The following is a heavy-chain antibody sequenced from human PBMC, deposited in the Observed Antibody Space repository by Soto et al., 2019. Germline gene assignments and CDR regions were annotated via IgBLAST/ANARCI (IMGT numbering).Heavy chain of an antibody. D-gene: IGHD2-21*01. CDR2: ISSSSSYT. J-gene: IGHJ6*02. Sequence: GGSLRLSCAASGFTFSDYYMSWIRQAPGKGLEWVSYISSSSSYTNYADSVKGRFTISRDNAKNSLYLQMNSLRAEDTAVYYCARDCGNSVCLSYYYYGMDVWGQGTTITF. V-gene: IGHV3-11*06. CDR3: ARDCGNSVCLSYYYYGMDV. CDR1: GFTFSDYY.